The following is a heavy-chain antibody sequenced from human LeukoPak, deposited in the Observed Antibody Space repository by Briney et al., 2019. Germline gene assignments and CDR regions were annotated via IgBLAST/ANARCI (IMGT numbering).Heavy chain of an antibody. CDR2: IYYSGST. D-gene: IGHD2-2*01. V-gene: IGHV4-59*11. CDR3: ARIVGYCSSTSCPNWFDP. J-gene: IGHJ5*02. CDR1: GGSISSHC. Sequence: PSETLSLTCTVSGGSISSHCWSWIRQPPGKGLEWIGDIYYSGSTNYNPSLKSRVTISVDTSKNQFSLKLSSVTAADTAVYYCARIVGYCSSTSCPNWFDPWGQGTLVTVSS.